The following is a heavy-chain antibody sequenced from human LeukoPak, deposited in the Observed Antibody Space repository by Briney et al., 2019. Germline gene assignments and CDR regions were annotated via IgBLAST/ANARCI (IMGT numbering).Heavy chain of an antibody. J-gene: IGHJ5*02. CDR1: GGSFSGYY. Sequence: SETLSLTCAVYGGSFSGYYWSWIRQPPGKGLEWIGEINHSGSTNYNPSLKSRVTISVDTSKNQFSLKLSSVTAADTAVYYCARGRGLRYFDWLNNWFDPWGQGTLVTVSS. D-gene: IGHD3-9*01. V-gene: IGHV4-34*01. CDR3: ARGRGLRYFDWLNNWFDP. CDR2: INHSGST.